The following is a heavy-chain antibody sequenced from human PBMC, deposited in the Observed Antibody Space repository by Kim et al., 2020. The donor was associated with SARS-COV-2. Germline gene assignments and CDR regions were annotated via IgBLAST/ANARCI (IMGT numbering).Heavy chain of an antibody. J-gene: IGHJ4*02. Sequence: YADSVRGRFTISRDNAKNSLYLQMNSLRAEDTAVYYCARGRPYYYGSGIFYWGQGTLVTVSS. D-gene: IGHD3-10*01. V-gene: IGHV3-48*03. CDR3: ARGRPYYYGSGIFY.